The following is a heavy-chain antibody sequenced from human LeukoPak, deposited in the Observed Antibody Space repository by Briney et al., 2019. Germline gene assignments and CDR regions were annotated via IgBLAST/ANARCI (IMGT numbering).Heavy chain of an antibody. CDR2: IYYSGST. CDR3: ARDRYYYYGMDV. J-gene: IGHJ6*02. CDR1: GGSISSYY. V-gene: IGHV4-59*01. Sequence: SETLSLTCTVSGGSISSYYWSWIRQPPGKGLEWIGYIYYSGSTNYNPSLKSRVTISVDTSKDQFSLKLSSVTAADTAVYYCARDRYYYYGMDVWGQGTTVTVSS.